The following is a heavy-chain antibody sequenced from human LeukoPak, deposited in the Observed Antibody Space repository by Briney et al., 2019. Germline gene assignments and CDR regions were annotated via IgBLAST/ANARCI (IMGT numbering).Heavy chain of an antibody. CDR3: ARDPSNTSGWKTWFDT. CDR2: ISGYNGDT. CDR1: GFIFTKYG. Sequence: ASVKVSCKASGFIFTKYGISWVRQAPGQGLEWVGCISGYNGDTNYSQKLQGRVTLTTDTSTTTAYMELRSLTSDDTAFYYCARDPSNTSGWKTWFDTWGQGTLVTVSS. V-gene: IGHV1-18*01. D-gene: IGHD6-19*01. J-gene: IGHJ5*02.